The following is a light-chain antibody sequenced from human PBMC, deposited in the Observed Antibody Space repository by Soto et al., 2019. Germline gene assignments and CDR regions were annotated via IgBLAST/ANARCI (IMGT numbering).Light chain of an antibody. CDR2: WAS. J-gene: IGKJ5*01. CDR1: QSVLSNNNHY. CDR3: QPYHSDPIT. Sequence: MTRCAGSLTVAVGVRANIKCKSSQSVLSNNNHYLAWFQQKPGQPPKLLIYWASTRGSGVPDRFSGSGSGTDFTRTITTVQAEDVAVYYCQPYHSDPITFGQGTRLEIK. V-gene: IGKV4-1*01.